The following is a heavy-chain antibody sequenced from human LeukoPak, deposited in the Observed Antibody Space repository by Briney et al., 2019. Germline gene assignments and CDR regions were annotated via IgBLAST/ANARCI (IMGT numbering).Heavy chain of an antibody. V-gene: IGHV3-9*01. Sequence: GRSLRLSCAASGFTFDDYAMHWVRQAPGKGLEWVSGISWNSGSIGYADSVKGRLTISRDNAKNSLYLQMNSLRAEDTALYYCAKDIERTAYWYFDLWGRGTLVTVSS. CDR1: GFTFDDYA. CDR3: AKDIERTAYWYFDL. J-gene: IGHJ2*01. CDR2: ISWNSGSI. D-gene: IGHD1-1*01.